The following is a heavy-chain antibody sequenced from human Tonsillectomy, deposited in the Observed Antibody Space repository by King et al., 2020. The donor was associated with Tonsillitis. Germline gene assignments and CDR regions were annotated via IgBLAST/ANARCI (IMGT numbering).Heavy chain of an antibody. Sequence: VQLVGSGGGVVQPGRSLRLSCAASGFGFSSYAMYWVRQAPGKGLEWVAVISYDGSNKYYADSVKGRFTISRDNSNNTLYLQMNSLRAEDTAVYYCARPPGRGRYLDLWGRGTLVSVSS. V-gene: IGHV3-30-3*01. CDR3: ARPPGRGRYLDL. CDR2: ISYDGSNK. CDR1: GFGFSSYA. D-gene: IGHD3-16*02. J-gene: IGHJ2*01.